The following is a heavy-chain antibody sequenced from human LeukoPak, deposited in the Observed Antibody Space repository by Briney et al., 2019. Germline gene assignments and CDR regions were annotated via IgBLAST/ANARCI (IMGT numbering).Heavy chain of an antibody. D-gene: IGHD6-19*01. CDR1: GYTFNAYT. CDR3: ARGSTSDWPLDH. CDR2: IDADNGDT. J-gene: IGHJ4*02. V-gene: IGHV1-3*01. Sequence: AASVKVSCKASGYTFNAYTIRWVRQAPGQRFEWMGWIDADNGDTTYSQNLQGRLTITRDTSARTVYMELSSLRSEDTAVYYCARGSTSDWPLDHWGQETLVTISS.